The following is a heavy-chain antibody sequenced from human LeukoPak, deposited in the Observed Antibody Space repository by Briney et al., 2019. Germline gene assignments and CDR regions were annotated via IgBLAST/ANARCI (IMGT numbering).Heavy chain of an antibody. CDR2: IFPGDSDT. CDR1: GYSFTSYW. V-gene: IGHV5-51*01. D-gene: IGHD2-15*01. J-gene: IGHJ5*02. CDR3: ARRDVGLNRFDP. Sequence: GESLKISCKGSGYSFTSYWIGWVRQVPGKGLERMGIIFPGDSDTRYSPSFQGQVIISADKSISTAYLQWSSLKASDTAMYYCARRDVGLNRFDPWGQGTLVTVSS.